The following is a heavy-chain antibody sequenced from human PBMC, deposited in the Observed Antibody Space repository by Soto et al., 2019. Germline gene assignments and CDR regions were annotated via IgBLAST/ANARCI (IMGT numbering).Heavy chain of an antibody. J-gene: IGHJ4*02. CDR1: GFSFSNAW. CDR2: IKRKADGETT. Sequence: EVQLVESGGGLVKPGGSLRLSCAASGFSFSNAWMIWVRQAPGKGLEWVRLIKRKADGETTDYATPVKGRFTISRDDSKNTVYLQMNSLKTEDTAVYYCTTGVAGYNPFDYWGQGTLVTVSS. V-gene: IGHV3-15*07. D-gene: IGHD5-12*01. CDR3: TTGVAGYNPFDY.